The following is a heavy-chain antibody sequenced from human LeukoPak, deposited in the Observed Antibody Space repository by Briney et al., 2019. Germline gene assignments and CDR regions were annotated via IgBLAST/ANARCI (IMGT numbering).Heavy chain of an antibody. V-gene: IGHV3-7*01. CDR2: LNPDGSDK. J-gene: IGHJ5*01. CDR1: GFTFSTYW. CDR3: ARDAYTSASDS. Sequence: GVSLRLSCAASGFTFSTYWMTWVRQAPGKGLEWVANLNPDGSDKYYVDSVKGRFTISRDNAKSSLYLQMSSLRAEDTAVYYCARDAYTSASDSWGQGTLVSVSS. D-gene: IGHD3-16*01.